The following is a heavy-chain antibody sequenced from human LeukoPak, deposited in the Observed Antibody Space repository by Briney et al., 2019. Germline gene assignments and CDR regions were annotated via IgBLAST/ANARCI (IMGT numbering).Heavy chain of an antibody. CDR3: ARVDGDYAFDY. J-gene: IGHJ4*02. V-gene: IGHV4-59*01. D-gene: IGHD4-17*01. CDR2: IYYSGST. Sequence: SETLSLTCTVSGGSISSYYWSWIRQPPGKGLEWIGYIYYSGSTNYNPSLKSRVTISVDTSKNQFSLKLSSVTAADTAVYYCARVDGDYAFDYWGQGTLVTVSS. CDR1: GGSISSYY.